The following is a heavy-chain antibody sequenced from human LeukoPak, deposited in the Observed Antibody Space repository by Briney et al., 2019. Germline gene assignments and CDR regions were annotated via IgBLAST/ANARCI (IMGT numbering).Heavy chain of an antibody. V-gene: IGHV3-21*01. J-gene: IGHJ4*02. D-gene: IGHD3-3*01. CDR1: GFTFSSYS. CDR3: ARVGVVKRGTFDY. Sequence: GGSLRLSCAASGFTFSSYSMNWVRQAPGKGLEWVSSISSSSSYIYYADSVKGRFTISRDNAKHSLYLQMNSLRAEDTAVYYCARVGVVKRGTFDYWGQGTLVTVSS. CDR2: ISSSSSYI.